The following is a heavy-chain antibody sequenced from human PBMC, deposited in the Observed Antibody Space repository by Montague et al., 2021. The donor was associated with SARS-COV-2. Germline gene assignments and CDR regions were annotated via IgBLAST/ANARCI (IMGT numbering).Heavy chain of an antibody. CDR2: IFFSGST. D-gene: IGHD4-11*01. V-gene: IGHV4-59*01. CDR1: GGSISSYY. Sequence: SETLSLTCTVSGGSISSYYWCSSLQPPGKGLVWIVYIFFSGSTNYNPPLMSRVTISADTSKNQFFLRLSSVTAAATAVYYCARDLHPSRPRNAVWGQGTLVTVSA. J-gene: IGHJ4*02. CDR3: ARDLHPSRPRNAV.